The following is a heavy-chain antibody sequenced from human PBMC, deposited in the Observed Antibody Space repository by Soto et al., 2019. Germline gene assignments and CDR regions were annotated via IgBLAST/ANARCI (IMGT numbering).Heavy chain of an antibody. CDR3: AKGDDFWSGYYDAFDI. Sequence: GGSLRLSCAASGFTFSSYAMSWVRQAPGKGLEWVSAISGSGGSTYYADSVKGRFTISRDNSKNTLYLQMNSLRAEDTAVYYCAKGDDFWSGYYDAFDIWGQGTMVTVSS. D-gene: IGHD3-3*01. CDR1: GFTFSSYA. V-gene: IGHV3-23*01. CDR2: ISGSGGST. J-gene: IGHJ3*02.